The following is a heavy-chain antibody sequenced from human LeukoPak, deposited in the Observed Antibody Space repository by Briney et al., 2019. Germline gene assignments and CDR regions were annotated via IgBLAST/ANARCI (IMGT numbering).Heavy chain of an antibody. J-gene: IGHJ6*02. D-gene: IGHD2-2*01. CDR1: GFSFSTYA. CDR3: AREEIVVSYGMDV. Sequence: ASVKVSCKASGFSFSTYAINWVRQAPGQGLEWMGWINGYNGNTKYEQTVQGRVTMTTDTSTSTAYMELRSLRSGDTAVYYCAREEIVVSYGMDVWGQGTTVTVSS. V-gene: IGHV1-18*01. CDR2: INGYNGNT.